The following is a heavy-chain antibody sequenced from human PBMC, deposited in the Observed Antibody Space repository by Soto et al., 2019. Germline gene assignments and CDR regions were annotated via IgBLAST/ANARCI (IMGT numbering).Heavy chain of an antibody. D-gene: IGHD3-10*01. V-gene: IGHV4-61*01. Sequence: PSETLSLTCTVSGGSVSSGSYYWSWIRQPPGKGLEWIGYIYYSGSTNYNPSLKSRVTISVDTSKNQFSLKLSSVTAADTAVYYCARDEFQTGYFDYWGQGTLVTVSS. CDR3: ARDEFQTGYFDY. CDR2: IYYSGST. J-gene: IGHJ4*02. CDR1: GGSVSSGSYY.